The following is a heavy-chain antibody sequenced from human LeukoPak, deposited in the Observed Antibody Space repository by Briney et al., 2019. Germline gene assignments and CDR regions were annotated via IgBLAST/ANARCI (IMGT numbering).Heavy chain of an antibody. V-gene: IGHV1-8*03. D-gene: IGHD3-10*01. CDR1: GYTFTSYD. CDR2: MNPNSGNT. CDR3: ARGAEPPSYYLHYNWFDP. Sequence: GASVKVSCKASGYTFTSYDINWVRQATGQGLEWMGWMNPNSGNTGYAQKFQGRVTITRNTSISTAYMELSSLRSEDTAVYYCARGAEPPSYYLHYNWFDPWGQGTLVTVSS. J-gene: IGHJ5*02.